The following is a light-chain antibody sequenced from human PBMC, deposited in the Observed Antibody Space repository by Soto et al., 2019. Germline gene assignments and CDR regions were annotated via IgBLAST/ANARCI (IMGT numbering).Light chain of an antibody. J-gene: IGKJ1*01. CDR3: QQYKNYPVT. V-gene: IGKV1-5*03. CDR2: KAS. CDR1: QSISSW. Sequence: DIQMTQSPSTLSASVGDRVTITCRASQSISSWLAWFQQQPGKAPKLLIYKASSLESGVPSRFSGSGSGKEFTLTISSLRPDDFATYYCQQYKNYPVTFGQGTKVEIK.